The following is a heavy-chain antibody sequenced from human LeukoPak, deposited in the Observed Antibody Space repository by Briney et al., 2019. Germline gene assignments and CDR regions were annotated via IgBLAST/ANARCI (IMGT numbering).Heavy chain of an antibody. V-gene: IGHV3-15*01. CDR3: TTVYYDFWSGYCEGAFDI. J-gene: IGHJ3*02. D-gene: IGHD3-3*01. CDR2: IKSKTDGGTT. Sequence: PGGSLRLSCAASGFTFSSYAMNWVRQAPGKGLEWVGRIKSKTDGGTTDYAAPVKGRFTISRDDSKNTLYLQMNSLKTEDTAVYYCTTVYYDFWSGYCEGAFDIWGQGTMVTVSS. CDR1: GFTFSSYA.